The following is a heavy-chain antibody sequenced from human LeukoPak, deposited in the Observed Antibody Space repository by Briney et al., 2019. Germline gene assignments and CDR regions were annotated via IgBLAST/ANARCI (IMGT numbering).Heavy chain of an antibody. CDR2: INHSGST. CDR3: ARKQKGYCSSTSCYTSNWFDP. V-gene: IGHV4-34*01. D-gene: IGHD2-2*02. J-gene: IGHJ5*02. CDR1: GGSFSGYY. Sequence: SETLSLTCAVYGGSFSGYYWSWIRLPPGKGLEWIGEINHSGSTNYNPSLKSRVTISVDTSKNQFSLKLSSVTAADTAVYYCARKQKGYCSSTSCYTSNWFDPWGQGTLVTVSS.